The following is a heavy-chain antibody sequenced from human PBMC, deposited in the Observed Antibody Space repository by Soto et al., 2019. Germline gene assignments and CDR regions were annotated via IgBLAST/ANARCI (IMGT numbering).Heavy chain of an antibody. V-gene: IGHV4-59*01. CDR1: GGSISSYY. Sequence: SETLSLTCTVSGGSISSYYWSWIRQPPGKGLEWIGYIYYSGSTNYNPSLKSRVTISVDTSKNQFSLKLSSVTAADTAVYYCARSGGVRGYSNYYFDYWGQGTLVTVSS. CDR3: ARSGGVRGYSNYYFDY. D-gene: IGHD6-13*01. J-gene: IGHJ4*02. CDR2: IYYSGST.